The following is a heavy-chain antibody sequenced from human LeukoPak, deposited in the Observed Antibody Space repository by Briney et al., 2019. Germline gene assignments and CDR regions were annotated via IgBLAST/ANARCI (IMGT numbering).Heavy chain of an antibody. CDR2: IYYTGST. V-gene: IGHV4-39*01. J-gene: IGHJ4*02. CDR3: TRHAARFDY. Sequence: SETLSLTCTVSGGSTNTNFYYWGWIRQPPGKGLEWIGSIYYTGSTYYNPSLKSRVTISVDTSKNQFFLKLSSLTAADTAVYYCTRHAARFDYWGQGILVTVSS. CDR1: GGSTNTNFYY. D-gene: IGHD6-25*01.